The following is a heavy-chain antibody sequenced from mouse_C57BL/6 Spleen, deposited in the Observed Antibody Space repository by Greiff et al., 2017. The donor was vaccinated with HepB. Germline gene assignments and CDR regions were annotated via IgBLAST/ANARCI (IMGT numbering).Heavy chain of an antibody. D-gene: IGHD4-1*01. CDR3: ARGASGTDYYAMDY. Sequence: QVQLQQPGAELVRPGSSVKLSCKASGYTFTSYWMHWVKQRPIQGLEWIGNIDPSDSETHYNQKFKDKATLTVDKSSSTAYMQLSSLTSEDSAVYYCARGASGTDYYAMDYWGQGTSVTVPS. CDR2: IDPSDSET. V-gene: IGHV1-52*01. J-gene: IGHJ4*01. CDR1: GYTFTSYW.